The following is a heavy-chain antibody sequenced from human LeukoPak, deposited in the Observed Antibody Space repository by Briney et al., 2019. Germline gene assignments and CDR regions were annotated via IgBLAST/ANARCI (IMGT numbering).Heavy chain of an antibody. CDR2: TYYRSKWYN. V-gene: IGHV6-1*01. J-gene: IGHJ4*02. D-gene: IGHD6-13*01. CDR3: ARGGSRTPLEFDY. Sequence: SQILSLTCAISGDSVSINSAAWNWIRQSPSRGLEWLGRTYYRSKWYNDYEVSVKSRITIRPDTSQNQFSLQLSFGAPEDTAVYYCARGGSRTPLEFDYWGQGTLVTVSS. CDR1: GDSVSINSAA.